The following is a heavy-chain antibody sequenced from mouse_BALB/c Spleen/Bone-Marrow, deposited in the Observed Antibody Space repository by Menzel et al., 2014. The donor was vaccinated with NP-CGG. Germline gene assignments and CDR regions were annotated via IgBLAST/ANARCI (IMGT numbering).Heavy chain of an antibody. CDR3: ARYYYGSSYAMDY. CDR1: GFNIKDTY. D-gene: IGHD1-1*01. J-gene: IGHJ4*01. V-gene: IGHV14-3*02. Sequence: VQLQQSGAELVKPGASVKLSCTASGFNIKDTYMHWVKQRPEQGLEWIGRIDPANGNTKYDPKFQGKATITADTSSNTAYLQLSSLTPEDTAVYYCARYYYGSSYAMDYWGQGTSVTVSS. CDR2: IDPANGNT.